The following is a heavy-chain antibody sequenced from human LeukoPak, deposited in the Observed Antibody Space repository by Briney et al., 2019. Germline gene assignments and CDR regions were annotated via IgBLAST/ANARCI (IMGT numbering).Heavy chain of an antibody. D-gene: IGHD3-16*02. CDR2: MNPNSGNT. Sequence: ASVKVSCKASGYTFSSYDINWVRQATGQGLEWMGWMNPNSGNTGYAHKFQGRVTMTRNTSISTAYMELSSLRSEDTAVYYCARGLGTMITFGGVIVPGYWGQGTLVTVSS. V-gene: IGHV1-8*01. J-gene: IGHJ4*02. CDR3: ARGLGTMITFGGVIVPGY. CDR1: GYTFSSYD.